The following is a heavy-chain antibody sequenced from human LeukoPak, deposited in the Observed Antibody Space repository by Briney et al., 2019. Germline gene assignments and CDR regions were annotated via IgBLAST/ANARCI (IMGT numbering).Heavy chain of an antibody. CDR2: IKEDGREK. D-gene: IGHD2-15*01. CDR3: ARDKEGGSNDH. V-gene: IGHV3-7*01. J-gene: IGHJ4*02. Sequence: GGSLRLSCTASGFTFGDYAMTWVRQAPGKGLEWVANIKEDGREKKYVDSVKDRFTISRDNTKNSVYLQMSGLRVDDTAIYYCARDKEGGSNDHWGQGTLVTVSS. CDR1: GFTFGDYA.